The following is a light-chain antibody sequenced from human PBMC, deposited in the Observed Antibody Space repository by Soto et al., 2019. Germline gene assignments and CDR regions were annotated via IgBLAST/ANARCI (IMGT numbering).Light chain of an antibody. Sequence: DIHLTQSPSSLSASVGDSVTITCRSSQTINKYLNWYQHRPGKAPKLLIYAASSLQTGVPTRFSGAGAGTFFTLTISNLQLEDVASYSCQQSDGSPGAFGRGTKVEI. CDR1: QTINKY. CDR3: QQSDGSPGA. CDR2: AAS. V-gene: IGKV1-39*01. J-gene: IGKJ1*01.